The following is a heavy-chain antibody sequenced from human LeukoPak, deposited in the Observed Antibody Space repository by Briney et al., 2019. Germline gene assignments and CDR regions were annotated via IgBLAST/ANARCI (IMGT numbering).Heavy chain of an antibody. D-gene: IGHD6-13*01. V-gene: IGHV3-30*04. Sequence: GGSLRLSCAASGFTFSSYAMHWVRQAPGKGLEWVAVISYDGSNKYYADSVKGRFTISRDNSKNTLYLQMNSLRAEDTAVYYCAKDMGRRSIAVDGPKYRSAWYLDYWGQGTLVTVSS. CDR1: GFTFSSYA. CDR2: ISYDGSNK. J-gene: IGHJ4*02. CDR3: AKDMGRRSIAVDGPKYRSAWYLDY.